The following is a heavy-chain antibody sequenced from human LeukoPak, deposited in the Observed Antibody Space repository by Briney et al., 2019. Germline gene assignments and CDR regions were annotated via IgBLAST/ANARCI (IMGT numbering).Heavy chain of an antibody. CDR3: ARDHAYAFDI. D-gene: IGHD2-2*01. CDR1: GFTFSSYS. Sequence: PGGSLRLSCAAYGFTFSSYSLNWVRQAPGKGLEWISYIGSAIYYADSVKGRFTISRDNAKNSLFLQMNSLRAKDTAVYYCARDHAYAFDIWGQGTLVTVSS. V-gene: IGHV3-48*01. J-gene: IGHJ3*02. CDR2: IGSAI.